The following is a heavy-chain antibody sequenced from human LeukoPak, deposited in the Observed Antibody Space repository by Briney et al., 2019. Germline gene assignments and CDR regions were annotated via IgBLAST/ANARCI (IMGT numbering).Heavy chain of an antibody. D-gene: IGHD3-22*01. CDR3: ARMSLQSSYYYDSSGYYLDAFDI. CDR2: IYYSGST. CDR1: GGSISSYY. J-gene: IGHJ3*02. Sequence: SGTLSLTCTVSGGSISSYYWSWIRQPPGKGLEWIGYIYYSGSTNYNPSLKSRVTISADTSKNQFSLKLSSVTAADTAVYYCARMSLQSSYYYDSSGYYLDAFDIWGQGTMVTVSS. V-gene: IGHV4-59*01.